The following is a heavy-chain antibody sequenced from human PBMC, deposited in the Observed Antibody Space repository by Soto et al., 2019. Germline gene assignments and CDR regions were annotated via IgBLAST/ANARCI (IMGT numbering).Heavy chain of an antibody. J-gene: IGHJ5*02. CDR2: IIPLFGTT. Sequence: QVQLVQSGAEVRLPGSSVKVSCKASGGTFSTYSIIWVRQAPGQGLEWMGGIIPLFGTTNYAQKFKGRVTISADESTSTAYMELSSLRAEDAAVYYCARGAIHGSSWYFWFDPWGQGTLVTVSS. V-gene: IGHV1-69*01. CDR3: ARGAIHGSSWYFWFDP. CDR1: GGTFSTYS. D-gene: IGHD6-13*01.